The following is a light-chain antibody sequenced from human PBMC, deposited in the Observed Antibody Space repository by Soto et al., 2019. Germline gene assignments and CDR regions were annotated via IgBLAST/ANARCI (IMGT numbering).Light chain of an antibody. CDR3: SSYTSSSTFYV. CDR1: SSDVGGYNY. J-gene: IGLJ1*01. Sequence: QSALTQPASVTGSHGQSITISCTGTSSDVGGYNYVSWYQQHPGKAPKLMIYDVSNRPSGVSNRFSGSKSGNTASLTISGLQAEDEDDYYCSSYTSSSTFYVFGTGTKVTVL. CDR2: DVS. V-gene: IGLV2-14*01.